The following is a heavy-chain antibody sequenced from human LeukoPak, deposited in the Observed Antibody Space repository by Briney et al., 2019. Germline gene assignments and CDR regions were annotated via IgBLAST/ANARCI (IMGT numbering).Heavy chain of an antibody. CDR2: INHSGST. Sequence: SETLSLTCAVYGGSFSGYYWSWIRQPPGKGLEWIGEINHSGSTNYNPSRKSRVTISVDTSKNQFSLKLSSVTAADTAVYYCARFAPLLWFGELSRYYYYYMDVWGKGTTVTISS. J-gene: IGHJ6*03. CDR3: ARFAPLLWFGELSRYYYYYMDV. D-gene: IGHD3-10*01. CDR1: GGSFSGYY. V-gene: IGHV4-34*01.